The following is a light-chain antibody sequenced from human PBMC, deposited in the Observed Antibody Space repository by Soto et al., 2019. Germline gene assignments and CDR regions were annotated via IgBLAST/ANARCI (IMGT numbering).Light chain of an antibody. CDR2: MGS. CDR1: ESLLFSNGYNY. V-gene: IGKV2-28*01. CDR3: MHRLPLPGT. Sequence: EIVVTQSPLTLSVTPGEPASISCRSTESLLFSNGYNYLNWYLQNQVQSPQLLSYMGSNRASWVPYRFSGSGTGTTFTLKISKVEADAIGIYYRMHRLPLPGTFGQGTKLEIK. J-gene: IGKJ1*01.